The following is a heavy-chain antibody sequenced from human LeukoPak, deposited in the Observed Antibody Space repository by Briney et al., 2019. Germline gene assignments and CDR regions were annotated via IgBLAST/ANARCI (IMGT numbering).Heavy chain of an antibody. CDR2: INHSGST. CDR1: GGSFSGYY. V-gene: IGHV4-34*01. D-gene: IGHD5-12*01. Sequence: SETLSLTCAVYGGSFSGYYWSWIRQPPGKGLEWIGEINHSGSTNYNPSLKSRVTISVDTSKNQFSLKLSSVTAADTAVYYCAIGGYDFDFDYWGQGTLVTASS. J-gene: IGHJ4*02. CDR3: AIGGYDFDFDY.